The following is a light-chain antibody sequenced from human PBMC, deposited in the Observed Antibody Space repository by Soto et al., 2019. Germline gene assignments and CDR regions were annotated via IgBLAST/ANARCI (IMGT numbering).Light chain of an antibody. CDR3: QQYGSSPRT. CDR1: QSVSNDF. CDR2: AAS. Sequence: EIVLTQSPGTLSLSPVERATLSCGASQSVSNDFLAWYQQKPGQAPRLLIYAASSRATGIPDRFSGSGSGTDFSLTISRLEAEDFAVYYCQQYGSSPRTFGQGTKVDIK. J-gene: IGKJ1*01. V-gene: IGKV3-20*01.